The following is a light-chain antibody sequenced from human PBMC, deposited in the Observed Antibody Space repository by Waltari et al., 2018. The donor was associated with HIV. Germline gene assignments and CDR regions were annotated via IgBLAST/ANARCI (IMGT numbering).Light chain of an antibody. J-gene: IGLJ1*01. Sequence: QSVLTQPPSVSGAPGQRVTISCTGSSSNIGAGYDLPWFQQLPGTAPKLLIYGNTNRPSGVPDRFSGSKSGTSASLAITGLQAEDEADYYCQSYDSGLSAYVFGTGTKVTVL. V-gene: IGLV1-40*01. CDR2: GNT. CDR3: QSYDSGLSAYV. CDR1: SSNIGAGYD.